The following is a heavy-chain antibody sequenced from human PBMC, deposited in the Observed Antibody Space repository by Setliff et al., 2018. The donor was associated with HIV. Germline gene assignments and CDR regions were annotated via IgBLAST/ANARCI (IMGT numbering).Heavy chain of an antibody. CDR1: GGSISSGDYY. V-gene: IGHV4-30-4*08. Sequence: PSETLSLTCAVSGGSISSGDYYWSWIRQPPGKGLEWIGYIYYSGSSYYNPSLKSRVSMSVDTSKNQFYLHLSSVTAADTAVYYCARVSPLTHYYYMDMWGKGTTVTVSS. J-gene: IGHJ6*03. D-gene: IGHD7-27*01. CDR3: ARVSPLTHYYYMDM. CDR2: IYYSGSS.